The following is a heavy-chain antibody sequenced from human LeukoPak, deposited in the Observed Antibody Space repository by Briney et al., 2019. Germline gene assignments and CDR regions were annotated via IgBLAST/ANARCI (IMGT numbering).Heavy chain of an antibody. D-gene: IGHD1-26*01. Sequence: ASVRVSCKASGYTFNDYYIHWARQAPGQGLEWMGWINPNKASAMYAPRFQDRVTMTWDTSINTAYMDLSTLRSDDTALYYCARDQSTLGDRQFDYSGQGTLVIVSS. CDR3: ARDQSTLGDRQFDY. CDR1: GYTFNDYY. V-gene: IGHV1-2*02. J-gene: IGHJ4*02. CDR2: INPNKASA.